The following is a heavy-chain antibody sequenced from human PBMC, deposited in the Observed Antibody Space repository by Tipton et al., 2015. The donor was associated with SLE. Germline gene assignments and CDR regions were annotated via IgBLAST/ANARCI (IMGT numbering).Heavy chain of an antibody. J-gene: IGHJ3*02. Sequence: TLSLTCTVSGDSINSHYWSWIRQPPGKGLEWIGYIYYSGSTNYNPSLKSRVTISVDTSKNQFSLKLSSVTAADTAVYYCARGTFPAAGAFDIWGQGTMVTVSS. CDR2: IYYSGST. D-gene: IGHD2-2*01. CDR3: ARGTFPAAGAFDI. V-gene: IGHV4-59*11. CDR1: GDSINSHY.